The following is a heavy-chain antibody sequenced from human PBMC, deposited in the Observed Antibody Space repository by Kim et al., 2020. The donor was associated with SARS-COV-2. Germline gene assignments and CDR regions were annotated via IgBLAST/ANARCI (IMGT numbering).Heavy chain of an antibody. CDR3: SRRSPASGYN. CDR2: IIPNFVTA. D-gene: IGHD5-12*01. Sequence: SVKVSCKASGGTFSRYAISWVRQAPGQGLEWMGVIIPNFVTANYAQKFQGRVTITANQSTSTAYVELRRLGSVDTAVYYGSRRSPASGYNWGQGTLVSV. J-gene: IGHJ4*01. CDR1: GGTFSRYA. V-gene: IGHV1-69*13.